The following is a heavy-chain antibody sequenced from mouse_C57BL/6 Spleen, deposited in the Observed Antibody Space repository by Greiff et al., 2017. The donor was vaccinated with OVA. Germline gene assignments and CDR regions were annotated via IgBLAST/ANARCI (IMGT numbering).Heavy chain of an antibody. D-gene: IGHD2-4*01. CDR2: IWRGGST. CDR1: GFSLTSYG. V-gene: IGHV2-5*01. Sequence: VQLKESGPGLVQPSQSLSITCTVSGFSLTSYGVHWVRQSPGKGLEWLGVIWRGGSTDYNAAFMSRLSITKDNSKGQVFFKMNSLQADDTAIYYYAKIGGLCYDYDAFAYWGQGTLVTVSA. J-gene: IGHJ3*01. CDR3: AKIGGLCYDYDAFAY.